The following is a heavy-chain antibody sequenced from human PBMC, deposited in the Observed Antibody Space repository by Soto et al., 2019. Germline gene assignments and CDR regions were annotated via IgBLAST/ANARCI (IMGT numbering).Heavy chain of an antibody. D-gene: IGHD4-17*01. CDR1: GFTFSSYS. V-gene: IGHV3-21*01. Sequence: EVQLVESGGGLVKPGGSLRLSCAASGFTFSSYSMNWVRQAPGKGLEWFSSISSSSSYIYYADSVKGRFTISRDNAKNSLYLQMNSLRAEDTAVYYCAREHGDYVPSGLDYWGQGTLVTVSS. J-gene: IGHJ4*02. CDR3: AREHGDYVPSGLDY. CDR2: ISSSSSYI.